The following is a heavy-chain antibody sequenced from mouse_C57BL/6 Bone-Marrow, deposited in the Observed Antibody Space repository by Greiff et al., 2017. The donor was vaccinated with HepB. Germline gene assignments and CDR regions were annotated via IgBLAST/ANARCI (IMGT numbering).Heavy chain of an antibody. V-gene: IGHV5-17*01. CDR1: GFTFSDYG. CDR3: ARLLQYAMDY. Sequence: VQLKESGGGLVKPGGSLKLSCAASGFTFSDYGMHWVRQAPEKGLEWVAYISSGSSTIYYADTVKGRFTISRDNAKNTLFLQMTSLRSEDTAMYYCARLLQYAMDYWGQGTSVTVSS. D-gene: IGHD1-1*01. J-gene: IGHJ4*01. CDR2: ISSGSSTI.